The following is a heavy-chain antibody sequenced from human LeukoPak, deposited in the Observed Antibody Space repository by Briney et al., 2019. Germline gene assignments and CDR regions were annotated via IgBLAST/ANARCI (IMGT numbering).Heavy chain of an antibody. V-gene: IGHV3-66*01. CDR2: IYSGGTT. D-gene: IGHD4-11*01. J-gene: IGHJ6*02. CDR3: AKDFVRYSNYYYGMDV. CDR1: GFTVSSNY. Sequence: QSGGSLRLSCAASGFTVSSNYMSWVRQAPGKGLEWVSVIYSGGTTYYADSVKGRFTISRDNSKNTLYLQMNTLRAEDTAVYYCAKDFVRYSNYYYGMDVWGQGTTVTVSS.